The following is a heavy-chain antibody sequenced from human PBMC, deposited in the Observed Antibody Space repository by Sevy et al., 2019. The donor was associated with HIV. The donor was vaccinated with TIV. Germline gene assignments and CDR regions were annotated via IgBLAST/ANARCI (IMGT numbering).Heavy chain of an antibody. J-gene: IGHJ5*02. CDR2: INPNSGGT. CDR1: GYTFTGYY. V-gene: IGHV1-2*06. Sequence: ASVKVSCKASGYTFTGYYMHWVRQAPGQGLEWMGRINPNSGGTNYAQKFQGRVTMTRDTSISTAYMELGRLGSDDTAVYYCARSRGALYCSSTSCPPLYNWFDPWGQGTLVTVSS. CDR3: ARSRGALYCSSTSCPPLYNWFDP. D-gene: IGHD2-2*01.